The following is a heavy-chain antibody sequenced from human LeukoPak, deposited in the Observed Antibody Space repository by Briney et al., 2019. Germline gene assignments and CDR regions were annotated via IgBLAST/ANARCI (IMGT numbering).Heavy chain of an antibody. CDR3: AKTRPLDSSSWSHGDY. CDR2: ISGSGDST. Sequence: GALRLSCAASGFTFSSYALHWVRQAPGKGLEWVSAISGSGDSTYYGDSVKGRFTISRDNSKNTLYLQMNSLRAEDTAVYYCAKTRPLDSSSWSHGDYWGQGTLVTVSS. D-gene: IGHD6-13*01. V-gene: IGHV3-23*01. J-gene: IGHJ4*02. CDR1: GFTFSSYA.